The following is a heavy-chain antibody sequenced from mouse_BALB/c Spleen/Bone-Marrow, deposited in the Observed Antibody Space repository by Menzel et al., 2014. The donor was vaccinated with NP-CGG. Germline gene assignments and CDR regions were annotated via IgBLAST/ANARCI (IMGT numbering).Heavy chain of an antibody. CDR2: IYPSDSYT. CDR1: GYTFTSYW. J-gene: IGHJ4*01. CDR3: TRYDNSFYYAMHY. V-gene: IGHV1-69*02. Sequence: QVQLQQSGAELVRPGASVKLSCRASGYTFTSYWINWVKQRPGQGLEWIGNIYPSDSYTNYNQRFKDKATLTVDKSSSTPYMQLSRPTSELSALYYCTRYDNSFYYAMHYWGKGPSVPVSS. D-gene: IGHD1-1*01.